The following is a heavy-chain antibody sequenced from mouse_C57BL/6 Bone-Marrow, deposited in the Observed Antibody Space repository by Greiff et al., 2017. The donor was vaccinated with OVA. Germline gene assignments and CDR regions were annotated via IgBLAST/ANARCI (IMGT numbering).Heavy chain of an antibody. V-gene: IGHV5-17*01. CDR3: ARKIYGSPWFAY. CDR1: GFTFSDYG. D-gene: IGHD1-1*01. J-gene: IGHJ3*01. CDR2: ISSGSSTI. Sequence: EVMLVESGGGLVKPGGSLKLSCAASGFTFSDYGMHWVRQAPEKGLEWVAYISSGSSTIYYADTVKGRFTISRDNAKNTLFLQMTSLRSEDTAMYYCARKIYGSPWFAYWGQGTLVTVSA.